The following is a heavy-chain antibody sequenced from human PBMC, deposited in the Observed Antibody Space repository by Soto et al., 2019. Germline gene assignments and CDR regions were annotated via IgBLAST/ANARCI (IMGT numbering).Heavy chain of an antibody. CDR1: GFTFSSYA. D-gene: IGHD3-10*01. V-gene: IGHV3-53*01. J-gene: IGHJ4*02. CDR3: ARGHMVRGVIGVWDY. Sequence: PGGSLRLSCAASGFTFSSYAMSWVRQAPGKGLEWVSVIYSGGSTYYADSVKGRFTISRDNSKNTLYLQMNSLRAEDTAVYYCARGHMVRGVIGVWDYWGQGTLVTVSS. CDR2: IYSGGST.